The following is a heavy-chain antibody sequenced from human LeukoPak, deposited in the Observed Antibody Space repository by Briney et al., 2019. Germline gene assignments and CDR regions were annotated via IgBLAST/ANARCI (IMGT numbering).Heavy chain of an antibody. V-gene: IGHV3-48*03. Sequence: GGSLRLSCAASGFTFSNFEMNWVRQAPGKGLEWVSYISSSATTKYYADSVQGRFTISRDNAKNSLYLQMNSLRAEDTAVYYCARERGYSYGPFDYWGQGTLVTVSS. CDR2: ISSSATTK. CDR1: GFTFSNFE. J-gene: IGHJ4*02. CDR3: ARERGYSYGPFDY. D-gene: IGHD5-18*01.